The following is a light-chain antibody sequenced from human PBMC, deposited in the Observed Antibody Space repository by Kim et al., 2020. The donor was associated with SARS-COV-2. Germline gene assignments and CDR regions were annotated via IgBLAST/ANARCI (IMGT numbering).Light chain of an antibody. J-gene: IGKJ1*01. Sequence: EVVMTQSPATLSVSPGERVTLSCRASQSVSDNLAWYQQKPGQAPRLLIYGASTRATGIPARFSGSGSGTEFILTISSLQSEDLAVYFCQQYDNWPPWTFGQGTKVDIK. CDR3: QQYDNWPPWT. CDR2: GAS. V-gene: IGKV3-15*01. CDR1: QSVSDN.